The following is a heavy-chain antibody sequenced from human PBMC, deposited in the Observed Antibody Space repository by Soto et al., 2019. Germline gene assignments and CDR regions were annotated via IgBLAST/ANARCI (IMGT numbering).Heavy chain of an antibody. J-gene: IGHJ4*02. CDR2: VSYDGSNK. V-gene: IGHV3-30*18. CDR1: GFTFRSYG. Sequence: QVQLVESGGGVVQPGRSLRLSCAASGFTFRSYGMHWVRQAPGKGLEWVAVVSYDGSNKYYADSVKGRFTISRDNSKNALYLQMNSLRAEDTAVYYWAKDETDIVVVVAARGSDFWGQGSLVTVSS. CDR3: AKDETDIVVVVAARGSDF. D-gene: IGHD2-15*01.